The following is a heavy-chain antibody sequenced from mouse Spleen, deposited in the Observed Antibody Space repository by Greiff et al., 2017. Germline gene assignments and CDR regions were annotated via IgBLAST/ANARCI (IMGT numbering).Heavy chain of an antibody. V-gene: IGHV5-9-1*01. CDR1: GFTFSSYA. J-gene: IGHJ1*01. CDR3: ARETTVVADWYFDV. D-gene: IGHD1-1*01. Sequence: EVMLVESGGGLVKPGGSLKLSCAASGFTFSSYAMSWVRQTPEKRLEWVATISSGGSYTYYPDSVKGRFTISRDNAKNTLYLQMSSLRSEDTAMYYCARETTVVADWYFDVWGAGTTVTVSS. CDR2: ISSGGSYT.